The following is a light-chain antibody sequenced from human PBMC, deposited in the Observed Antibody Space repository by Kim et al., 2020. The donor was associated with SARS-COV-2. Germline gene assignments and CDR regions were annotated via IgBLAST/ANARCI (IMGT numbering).Light chain of an antibody. J-gene: IGKJ5*01. CDR1: QSVIRN. CDR2: GAS. Sequence: TLSLSPGERATLSCRASQSVIRNLAWYQQKPRQAPRLLIYGASSRATGIPARFSGTGSGTDFTLTISSLEPEDFAVYYCQQRASFGQGTRLEIK. V-gene: IGKV3-11*01. CDR3: QQRAS.